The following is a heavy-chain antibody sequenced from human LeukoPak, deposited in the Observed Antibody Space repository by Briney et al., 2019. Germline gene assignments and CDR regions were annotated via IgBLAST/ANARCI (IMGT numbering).Heavy chain of an antibody. CDR3: ARGMVRGVINPFDY. Sequence: PSETLSLTCTVSGGSISSYYWSWIRQPPGKGLEWIGYIYYSGSTNYNPSLKSRVTISVGTSKNQFSLKLSSVTAADTAVYYCARGMVRGVINPFDYWGQGTLVTVSS. CDR1: GGSISSYY. D-gene: IGHD3-10*01. J-gene: IGHJ4*02. V-gene: IGHV4-59*01. CDR2: IYYSGST.